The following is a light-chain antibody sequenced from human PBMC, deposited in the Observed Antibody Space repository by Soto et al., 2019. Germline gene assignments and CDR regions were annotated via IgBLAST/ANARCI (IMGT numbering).Light chain of an antibody. CDR2: GNS. Sequence: SVLTQPPSVSGAPGQRVTISCTGSSSNIGAGYDVHWYQQLPGTAPKLLIYGNSNRPSEVPDRFSGSKSGTSASLAITGLQAEDEADYYCQSYDSSLSGYVFGTGTKLTVL. V-gene: IGLV1-40*01. CDR3: QSYDSSLSGYV. J-gene: IGLJ1*01. CDR1: SSNIGAGYD.